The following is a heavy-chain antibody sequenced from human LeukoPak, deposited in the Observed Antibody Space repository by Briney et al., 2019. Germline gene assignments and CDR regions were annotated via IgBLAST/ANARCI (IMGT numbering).Heavy chain of an antibody. Sequence: SGGSLRLSCAASGFTFSSYSMNWVRQAPGKGLEWVSSISSSSSYIYDADSVKGRFTISRDNAKNSLYLQMNRRRAEDTAVYYCARDPTPSYSSGCARWDYFDYWGQGTLVTVSS. CDR1: GFTFSSYS. J-gene: IGHJ4*02. V-gene: IGHV3-21*01. D-gene: IGHD6-19*01. CDR2: ISSSSSYI. CDR3: ARDPTPSYSSGCARWDYFDY.